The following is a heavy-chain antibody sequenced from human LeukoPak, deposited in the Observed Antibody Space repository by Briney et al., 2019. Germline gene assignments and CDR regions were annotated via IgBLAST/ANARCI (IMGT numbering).Heavy chain of an antibody. CDR3: AKDRSATALALRFFDF. CDR1: GFTFGSYG. V-gene: IGHV3-30*18. J-gene: IGHJ4*02. CDR2: ISYDGSNK. Sequence: PGGSLRLSCAASGFTFGSYGMHWVRQAPGMGLEWVAVISYDGSNKYYADSVKGRFTISRDNSKNTLSLQMNSLRPEDTALYYCAKDRSATALALRFFDFWGQGTLVTVSS. D-gene: IGHD5-18*01.